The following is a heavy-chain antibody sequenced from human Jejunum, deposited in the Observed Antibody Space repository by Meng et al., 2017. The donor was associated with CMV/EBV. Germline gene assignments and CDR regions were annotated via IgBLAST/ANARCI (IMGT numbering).Heavy chain of an antibody. J-gene: IGHJ6*02. Sequence: YTFTDYYMHWVRQAPGQGLEWMGIINPRGGSTSYAQKFQGTITMTMDTSTNTVYMELSSLRSEDTAVYYCARALGDIVTADGMDVWGQGTTVTVSS. CDR1: YTFTDYY. CDR2: INPRGGST. CDR3: ARALGDIVTADGMDV. V-gene: IGHV1-46*01. D-gene: IGHD1-26*01.